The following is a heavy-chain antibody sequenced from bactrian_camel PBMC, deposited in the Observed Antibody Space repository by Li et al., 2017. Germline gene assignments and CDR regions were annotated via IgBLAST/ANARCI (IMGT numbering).Heavy chain of an antibody. CDR2: IDHTGSP. V-gene: IGHV3S53*01. J-gene: IGHJ6*01. D-gene: IGHD2*01. CDR1: ENVSKYY. CDR3: AARGPYCYTKLSVRDFTY. Sequence: HVQLVESGGGSVQAGGSLRLSCAASENVSKYYMAWFRQAPGKEREGVAAIDHTGSPTYTYSVMGRFTISKDNAKNTVYLQMNSLKPEDTAMYYCAARGPYCYTKLSVRDFTYWGQGTQVTVS.